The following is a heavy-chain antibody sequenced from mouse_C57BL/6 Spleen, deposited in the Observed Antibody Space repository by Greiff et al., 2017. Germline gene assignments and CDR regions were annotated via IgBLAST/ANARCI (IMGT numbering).Heavy chain of an antibody. D-gene: IGHD2-2*01. CDR1: GYAFSSSW. J-gene: IGHJ4*01. Sequence: QVQLQQSGPELVKPGASVKISCKASGYAFSSSWMNWVKQRPGKGLAWIGRLYPGDGDTNYNGKFKGKATLTADKSSSTAYMQLSSLTSEDSAVYFCAIWLRRTMDYWGQGTSVTVSS. CDR3: AIWLRRTMDY. V-gene: IGHV1-82*01. CDR2: LYPGDGDT.